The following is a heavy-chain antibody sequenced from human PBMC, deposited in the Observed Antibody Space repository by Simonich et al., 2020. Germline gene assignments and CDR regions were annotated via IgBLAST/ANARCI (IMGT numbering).Heavy chain of an antibody. CDR2: ISGSGGST. CDR1: GFTFSSSA. J-gene: IGHJ3*02. Sequence: GGGLVQPGGSLRLSCAASGFTFSSSAMSWVRQAPGKVLEWVSAISGSGGSTYYADSVKGRFTISRDNSKNTLYLQMNSLNAEDTAVYYCAKDLGERITMIVVVIDAFDIWGQGTMVTVSS. CDR3: AKDLGERITMIVVVIDAFDI. V-gene: IGHV3-23*01. D-gene: IGHD3-22*01.